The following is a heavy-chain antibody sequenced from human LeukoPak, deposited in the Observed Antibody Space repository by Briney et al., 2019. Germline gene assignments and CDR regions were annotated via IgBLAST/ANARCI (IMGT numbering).Heavy chain of an antibody. CDR2: ISGSGGST. CDR1: GFTFSSYA. V-gene: IGHV3-23*01. CDR3: AKDIQYYYDSSGYYFFDY. D-gene: IGHD3-22*01. J-gene: IGHJ4*02. Sequence: QTGGSLRLSCAASGFTFSSYAMSWVRQAPGKGLEWVSAISGSGGSTYYADSVKGRFTISRDNSKNTLYLQMNSLRAEDTAVYYCAKDIQYYYDSSGYYFFDYWGQGTLVTVSS.